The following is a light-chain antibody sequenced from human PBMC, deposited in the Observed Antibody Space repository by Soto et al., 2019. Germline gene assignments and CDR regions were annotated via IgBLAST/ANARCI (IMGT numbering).Light chain of an antibody. CDR3: QKCDYRPI. Sequence: DIQMTQSPSSLSASVGDRVTITCQASHDITSYLNWYQHKQGKAPKLLIDDASILEAGVPSRFSGRGSGTDFTFTISSLQPEDVATYYCQKCDYRPIFGPGTTVDFK. V-gene: IGKV1-33*01. CDR1: HDITSY. CDR2: DAS. J-gene: IGKJ3*01.